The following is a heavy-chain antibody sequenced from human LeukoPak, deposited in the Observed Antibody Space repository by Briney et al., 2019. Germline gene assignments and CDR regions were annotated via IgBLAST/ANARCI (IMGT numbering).Heavy chain of an antibody. J-gene: IGHJ4*02. Sequence: GGSLRLSCAASGFTFSDYWMNWVRQAPGKGLEWVAVISYDGSNKYYADSVKGRFTISRDNSKNTLYPQMNSLRPEDTAVYYCARDTSVVTAGARYFDYWGQGTLVTVSS. CDR1: GFTFSDYW. CDR2: ISYDGSNK. CDR3: ARDTSVVTAGARYFDY. D-gene: IGHD4/OR15-4a*01. V-gene: IGHV3-30*03.